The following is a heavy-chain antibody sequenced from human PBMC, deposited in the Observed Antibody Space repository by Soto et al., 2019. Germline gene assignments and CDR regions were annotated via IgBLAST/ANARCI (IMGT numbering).Heavy chain of an antibody. CDR2: ISSSSTFI. D-gene: IGHD1-7*01. CDR1: GFTFSDYR. CDR3: AKASRIRYNWNYVDFDY. V-gene: IGHV3-48*01. J-gene: IGHJ4*02. Sequence: PGGFLRLSCAASGFTFSDYRMSWVRQAPGKGLEWVSDISSSSTFIYYADSVKGRFTISRDNAKNSLYLQMNSLRAEDTALYYCAKASRIRYNWNYVDFDYWGQGTLVTVSS.